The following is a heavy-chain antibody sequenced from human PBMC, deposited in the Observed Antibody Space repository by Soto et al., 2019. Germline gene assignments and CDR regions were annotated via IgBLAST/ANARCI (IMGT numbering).Heavy chain of an antibody. CDR1: GGSISSFTYY. CDR3: ARRERYYGSPGCFDP. CDR2: VYYNENT. D-gene: IGHD3-10*01. J-gene: IGHJ5*02. Sequence: PSETLSLTCSVSGGSISSFTYYWGWIRQPPGKGLEWIGTVYYNENTYYNPSLKSRVTITVDTAKNQFSLNLRSVTAADTAMYFCARRERYYGSPGCFDPCGPRTLVTVSS. V-gene: IGHV4-39*01.